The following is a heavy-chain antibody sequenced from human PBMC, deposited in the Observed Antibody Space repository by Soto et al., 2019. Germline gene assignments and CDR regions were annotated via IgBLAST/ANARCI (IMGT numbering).Heavy chain of an antibody. CDR2: INPNSGGT. CDR3: ARVWRGGYYPDAFDI. Sequence: GASVKVSCKASGYTFTGYYMHWVRQAPGQGLEWMGWINPNSGGTNYAQKFQGRVTMTRDTSISTAYMELSRLRSDDTAVYYCARVWRGGYYPDAFDIWGQGTMVTV. D-gene: IGHD3-22*01. J-gene: IGHJ3*02. V-gene: IGHV1-2*02. CDR1: GYTFTGYY.